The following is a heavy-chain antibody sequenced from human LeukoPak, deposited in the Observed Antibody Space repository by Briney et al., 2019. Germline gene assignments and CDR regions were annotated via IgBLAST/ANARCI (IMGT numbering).Heavy chain of an antibody. V-gene: IGHV3-23*01. D-gene: IGHD6-19*01. CDR3: AKPIAVAGDTYYFDY. J-gene: IGHJ4*02. CDR2: ISSSGGST. Sequence: TGGSLRLSCAASGFTFSSYAMSWVRQAPGKGLEWVSAISSSGGSTYYADSVKGRFTISRDNSKNTLYLQMNSLRAEDTAVYYCAKPIAVAGDTYYFDYWGQGTLVTVSS. CDR1: GFTFSSYA.